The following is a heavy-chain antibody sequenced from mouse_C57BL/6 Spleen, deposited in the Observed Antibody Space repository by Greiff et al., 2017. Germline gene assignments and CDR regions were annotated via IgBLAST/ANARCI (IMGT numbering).Heavy chain of an antibody. CDR3: ARIYYGSSSFDY. CDR2: ISSGSSTI. D-gene: IGHD1-1*01. V-gene: IGHV5-17*01. Sequence: DVKLQESGGGLVKPGGSLKLSCAASGFTFSDYGMHWVRQAPEKGLEWVAYISSGSSTIYYADTVKGRFTISRDNAKNTLFLQMTSLRSEDTAMYYCARIYYGSSSFDYWGQGTTLTVSS. J-gene: IGHJ2*01. CDR1: GFTFSDYG.